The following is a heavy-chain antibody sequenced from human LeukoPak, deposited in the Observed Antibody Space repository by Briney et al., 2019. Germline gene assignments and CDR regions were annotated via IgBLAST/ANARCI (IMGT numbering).Heavy chain of an antibody. D-gene: IGHD3-10*01. CDR2: IIPIFGTA. CDR1: GGTFSSYA. V-gene: IGHV1-69*13. J-gene: IGHJ6*02. CDR3: ARDVASGTRLLDV. Sequence: GASVKVSCKASGGTFSSYAISWVRQAPGQGLEWMGGIIPIFGTANYAQKFQGRVTITADESTSTAYMEPSSLRSEDTAVYYCARDVASGTRLLDVWGQGTTVTVSS.